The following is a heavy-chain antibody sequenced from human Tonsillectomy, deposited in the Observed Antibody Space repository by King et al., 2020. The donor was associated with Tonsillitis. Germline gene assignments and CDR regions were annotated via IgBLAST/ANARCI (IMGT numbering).Heavy chain of an antibody. J-gene: IGHJ6*02. D-gene: IGHD6-19*01. CDR2: ISYDGNNK. CDR1: GFTFSSYG. CDR3: AKDTSGWYPPRVYYYYGMDV. V-gene: IGHV3-30*18. Sequence: HVQLVESGGGVVQPGRSLRLSCAASGFTFSSYGMHWVRQAPGKGLEWVAVISYDGNNKYYVDSVKGRFTISRDNSKNTLYLQMNSLRAEDTAGYYCAKDTSGWYPPRVYYYYGMDVWGQGTTVTVSS.